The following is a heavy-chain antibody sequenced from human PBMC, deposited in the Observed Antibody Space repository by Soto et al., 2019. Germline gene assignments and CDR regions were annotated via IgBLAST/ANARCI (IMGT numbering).Heavy chain of an antibody. CDR3: ARFLGYDFWSGSLYYYGMDV. J-gene: IGHJ6*02. Sequence: GASVKVSCKASGYTFTSYGISWVRQAPGQGLEWMGWISAYNGNTNYAQKLQGRVTMTTDTSTSTAYMELRSLRSDDTAVYYCARFLGYDFWSGSLYYYGMDVWGQGTTVTVSS. V-gene: IGHV1-18*04. CDR2: ISAYNGNT. CDR1: GYTFTSYG. D-gene: IGHD3-3*01.